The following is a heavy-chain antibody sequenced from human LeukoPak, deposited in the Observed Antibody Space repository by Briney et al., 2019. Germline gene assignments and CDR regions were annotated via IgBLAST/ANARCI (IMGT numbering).Heavy chain of an antibody. V-gene: IGHV3-23*01. Sequence: RPGGSLRLSCAASGLTVSSYAMSSVRQAPGKWLEWVSAISGRGGSTYYADSVKGRSTISSDNSKNTLYLQMNNLRAEETAVYYCAKRRNRALNSNNLDYWGQGTLVTVPS. CDR2: ISGRGGST. CDR1: GLTVSSYA. CDR3: AKRRNRALNSNNLDY. J-gene: IGHJ4*02. D-gene: IGHD4-11*01.